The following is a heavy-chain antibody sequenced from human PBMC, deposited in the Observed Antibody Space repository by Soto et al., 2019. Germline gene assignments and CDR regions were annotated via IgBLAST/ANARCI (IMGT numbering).Heavy chain of an antibody. D-gene: IGHD3-10*01. CDR1: GFTFSSYW. Sequence: EVQLVESGGGLGQPGGSLRLSCAASGFTFSSYWMHWVRQAPGTGLVWGSRINIDGSGTSYADSVKGRFTISRDNAKNTLYLQMNSLTPEDTAVYYCAREMVRESGMDVWGQGTTVTVSS. CDR3: AREMVRESGMDV. V-gene: IGHV3-74*01. CDR2: INIDGSGT. J-gene: IGHJ6*02.